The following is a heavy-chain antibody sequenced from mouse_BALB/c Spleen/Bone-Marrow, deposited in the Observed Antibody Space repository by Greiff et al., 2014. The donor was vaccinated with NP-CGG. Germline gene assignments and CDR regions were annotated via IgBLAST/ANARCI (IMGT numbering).Heavy chain of an antibody. CDR3: ATDYYGCFAY. CDR1: GYSITSGYS. D-gene: IGHD1-1*01. V-gene: IGHV3-1*02. Sequence: VQLQQSGPELVKPSQSLLLTCTVTGYSITSGYSWHWIRQFPGNKLEWLGYIHYSGSTNYNPSLKSRISITRDTSKNQFFLQLNSVPTEDTATYYCATDYYGCFAYWGQGTLVTVSA. CDR2: IHYSGST. J-gene: IGHJ3*01.